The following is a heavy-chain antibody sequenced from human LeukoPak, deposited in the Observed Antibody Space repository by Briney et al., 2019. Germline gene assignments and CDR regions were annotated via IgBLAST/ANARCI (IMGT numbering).Heavy chain of an antibody. J-gene: IGHJ4*02. CDR1: GFTVSSNS. V-gene: IGHV3-53*01. CDR2: IYSNNT. Sequence: GGSLRLSCTVSGFTVSSNSMSWVRQAPGKGLEWVSFIYSNNTHYSDSVKGRFTISRDNSKNTLYLQMNSLRAEDTAVYYCARRAGAYSHPYDYWGQGTLVTVSS. CDR3: ARRAGAYSHPYDY. D-gene: IGHD4/OR15-4a*01.